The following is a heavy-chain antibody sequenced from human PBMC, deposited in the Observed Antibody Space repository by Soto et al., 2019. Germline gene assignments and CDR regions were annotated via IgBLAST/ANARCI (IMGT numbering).Heavy chain of an antibody. CDR2: IWYDGSNK. D-gene: IGHD3-16*01. CDR1: GFTFSSYG. J-gene: IGHJ4*02. Sequence: HPGGSLRLSCAASGFTFSSYGMHWVRQAPGKGLEWVAVIWYDGSNKYYADSVKGRFTISRDNSKNTLYLQMSSLRAEDTAVYYCASLYYYSLTKYLDYWGQGPLVTVSP. CDR3: ASLYYYSLTKYLDY. V-gene: IGHV3-33*01.